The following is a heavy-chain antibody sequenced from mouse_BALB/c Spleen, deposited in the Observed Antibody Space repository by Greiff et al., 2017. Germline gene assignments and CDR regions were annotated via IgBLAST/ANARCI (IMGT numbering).Heavy chain of an antibody. V-gene: IGHV1-87*01. Sequence: VQLQQSGAELARPGASVKLSCKASGYTFTSYWMQWVKQRPGQGLEWIGAIYPGDGDTRYTQKFKGKATLTADKSSSTAYMQLSSLASEDSAVYYCARNGNYDYFDYWGQGTTLTVSS. CDR1: GYTFTSYW. CDR2: IYPGDGDT. CDR3: ARNGNYDYFDY. D-gene: IGHD2-1*01. J-gene: IGHJ2*01.